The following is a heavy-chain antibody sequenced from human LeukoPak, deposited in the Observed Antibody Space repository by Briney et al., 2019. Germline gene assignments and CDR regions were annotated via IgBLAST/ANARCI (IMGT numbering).Heavy chain of an antibody. Sequence: SVKVSCKASGYTFTSYAISWVRQAPGQGLEWMGGIIPIFGTANYAQKFQGRVTITADESTSTAYMELSSLRSEDTAVYYCARVITFGGAYIQTHNWFDPWGQGTLVTVSS. V-gene: IGHV1-69*13. J-gene: IGHJ5*02. CDR3: ARVITFGGAYIQTHNWFDP. CDR2: IIPIFGTA. CDR1: GYTFTSYA. D-gene: IGHD3-16*01.